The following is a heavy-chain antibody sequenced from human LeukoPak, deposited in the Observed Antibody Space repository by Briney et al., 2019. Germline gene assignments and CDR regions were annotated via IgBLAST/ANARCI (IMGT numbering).Heavy chain of an antibody. CDR3: ARIPIVVITSGGY. CDR2: IYSGGST. CDR1: GFTVSSNY. Sequence: GSLRLSCAASGFTVSSNYMSWVRQAPGKGLGWVSVIYSGGSTYYASSVQGRFTISRDNSKNTQYLQMNSLRAEDTAVYYCARIPIVVITSGGYWGQGTLVTVSS. V-gene: IGHV3-53*01. D-gene: IGHD3-22*01. J-gene: IGHJ4*02.